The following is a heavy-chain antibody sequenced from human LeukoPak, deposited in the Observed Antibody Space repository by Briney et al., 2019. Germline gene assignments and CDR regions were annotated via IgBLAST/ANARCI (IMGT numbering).Heavy chain of an antibody. CDR2: ISYAGSTK. CDR3: AKDIGTLVGVADY. D-gene: IGHD1-26*01. Sequence: PGGSLRLSCAASGFTFSSYSMNWVRQAPGKGLEWVAVISYAGSTKFYADSVKGRFTISRDNSKNTLYLQMNSLKAEDTAVYYCAKDIGTLVGVADYWGQGTLVTVSS. J-gene: IGHJ4*02. CDR1: GFTFSSYS. V-gene: IGHV3-30*18.